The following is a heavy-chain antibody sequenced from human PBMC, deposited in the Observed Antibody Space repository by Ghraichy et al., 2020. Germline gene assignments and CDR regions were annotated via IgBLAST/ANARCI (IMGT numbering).Heavy chain of an antibody. V-gene: IGHV3-30-3*01. CDR3: ARPYYYDSSGYLGVAFDI. J-gene: IGHJ3*02. CDR1: GFTFSSYA. Sequence: GALRLSCAASGFTFSSYAMHWVRQAPGKGLEWVAVISYDGSNKYYADSVKGRFTISRDNSKNTLYLQMNSLRAEDTAVYYCARPYYYDSSGYLGVAFDIWGQGTMVTVSS. D-gene: IGHD3-22*01. CDR2: ISYDGSNK.